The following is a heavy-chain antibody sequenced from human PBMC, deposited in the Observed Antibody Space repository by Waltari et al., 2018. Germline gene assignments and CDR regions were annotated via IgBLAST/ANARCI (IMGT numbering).Heavy chain of an antibody. CDR2: INHSGST. Sequence: QVQLQQWGAGLLKPSETLSLTCAVYGGSFRGYYWSWIRQPPGKGLEGIGEINHSGSTNYNPSLKSRVTISVDTSKNQFSLKLSSVTAADTAVYYCARRILWFGESSPYFDYWGQGTLVTVSS. CDR1: GGSFRGYY. V-gene: IGHV4-34*01. D-gene: IGHD3-10*01. CDR3: ARRILWFGESSPYFDY. J-gene: IGHJ4*02.